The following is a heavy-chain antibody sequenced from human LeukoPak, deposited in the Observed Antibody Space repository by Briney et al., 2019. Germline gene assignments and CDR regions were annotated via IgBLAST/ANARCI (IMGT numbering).Heavy chain of an antibody. D-gene: IGHD2-2*01. CDR2: INPSGGST. CDR1: GYTFTSYY. V-gene: IGHV1-46*01. Sequence: ASVKVSCKASGYTFTSYYMHWVRQAPGQGLEWMGIINPSGGSTSYAQKFQGRVTMTRDTSTSTVYMGLSSLRSEDTAVYYCAREGSGNIVVVPAAMNGWGQGTLVTVSS. CDR3: AREGSGNIVVVPAAMNG. J-gene: IGHJ4*02.